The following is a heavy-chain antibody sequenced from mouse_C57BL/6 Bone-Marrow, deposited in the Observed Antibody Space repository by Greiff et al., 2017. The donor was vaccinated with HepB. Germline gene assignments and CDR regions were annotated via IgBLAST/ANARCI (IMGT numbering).Heavy chain of an antibody. CDR1: GYTFTDYY. Sequence: VQLQQSGPELVKPGASVKISCKASGYTFTDYYMNWVKQSHGKSLEWIGDINPNNGGTSYNQKFKGKATLTVDKSSSTAYMELRSLTSEDSAVYYCAREGGSITTVDYWGQGTTLTVSS. V-gene: IGHV1-26*01. J-gene: IGHJ2*01. D-gene: IGHD1-1*01. CDR2: INPNNGGT. CDR3: AREGGSITTVDY.